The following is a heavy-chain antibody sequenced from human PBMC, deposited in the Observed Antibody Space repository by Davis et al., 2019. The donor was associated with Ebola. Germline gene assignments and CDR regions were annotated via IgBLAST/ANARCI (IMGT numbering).Heavy chain of an antibody. D-gene: IGHD2-2*02. CDR1: GYTFTSFY. CDR2: INPSGGNP. J-gene: IGHJ6*02. V-gene: IGHV1-46*01. Sequence: AASVKVSCKASGYTFTSFYMHWVRQAPGQGLEWMGVINPSGGNPTYARKFRGRFTMTTDTSTSTAYMELRSLRSDDTAVYYCARDSFCSSTSCYRGYYYGMDVWGQGTTVTVSS. CDR3: ARDSFCSSTSCYRGYYYGMDV.